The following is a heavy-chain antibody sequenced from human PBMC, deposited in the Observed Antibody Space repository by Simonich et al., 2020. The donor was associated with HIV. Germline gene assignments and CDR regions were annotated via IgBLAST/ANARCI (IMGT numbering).Heavy chain of an antibody. V-gene: IGHV7-4-1*02. CDR2: INTKPGKP. J-gene: IGHJ6*02. CDR3: ARDGRYYGMDV. Sequence: QVQLVQSGSELKMPGASVKVSCKASGYTFTTYTMNWVRQAPGQGLGWMGVINTKPGKPTYAQGFTGRFVFSLDTSVSTSYLQISSLKAEDTAVYYCARDGRYYGMDVWGQGTTVTVSS. CDR1: GYTFTTYT.